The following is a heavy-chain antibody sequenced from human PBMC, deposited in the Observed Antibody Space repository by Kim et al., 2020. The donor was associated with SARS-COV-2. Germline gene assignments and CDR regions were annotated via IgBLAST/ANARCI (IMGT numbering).Heavy chain of an antibody. V-gene: IGHV4-34*01. CDR3: ARLAAAYYYYGMDV. Sequence: PSLKSRVTISVDTSKNQFSLKLSSVTAADTAVYYCARLAAAYYYYGMDVWGQGTTVTVSS. J-gene: IGHJ6*02. D-gene: IGHD6-13*01.